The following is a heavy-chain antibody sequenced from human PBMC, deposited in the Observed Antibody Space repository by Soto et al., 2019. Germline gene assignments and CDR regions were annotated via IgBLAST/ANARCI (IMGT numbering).Heavy chain of an antibody. Sequence: QVQLQESGPGLVKPSQTLSLTCTVSGGSISSGGYYWSWIRQHPGKGLEWIGYIYYRGSTYYKPSLKSRVTISVDTSKNQFSLKLSSVTAADTAVYYCAREIYCSSTSCPVDYWGQGTLVTVSS. CDR2: IYYRGST. D-gene: IGHD2-2*01. V-gene: IGHV4-31*03. CDR1: GGSISSGGYY. CDR3: AREIYCSSTSCPVDY. J-gene: IGHJ4*02.